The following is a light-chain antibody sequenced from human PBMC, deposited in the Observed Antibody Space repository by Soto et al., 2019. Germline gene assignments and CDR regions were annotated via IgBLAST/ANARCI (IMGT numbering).Light chain of an antibody. Sequence: DIVMTQSPDSLAVSLGERATINCKSSQSILYSSNNKNYLVWYQQKPGQPPKMLIYWASTRESGVPDRFSGSGSGTDFTLTISSLQAEDVAVYYCQQYDSTPFTFGPGTKVDIK. CDR1: QSILYSSNNKNY. CDR3: QQYDSTPFT. CDR2: WAS. J-gene: IGKJ3*01. V-gene: IGKV4-1*01.